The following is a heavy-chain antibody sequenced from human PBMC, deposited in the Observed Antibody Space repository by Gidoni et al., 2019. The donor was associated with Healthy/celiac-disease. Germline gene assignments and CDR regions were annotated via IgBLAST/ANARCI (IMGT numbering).Heavy chain of an antibody. V-gene: IGHV3-9*01. J-gene: IGHJ6*02. Sequence: EVQLVESGGGLVQPGRSLRLSCAASGFTFDDYAMHWVRQAPGKGLEWVSGISWNSGSIGYADSVKGRFTISRDNAKNSLYLQMNSLRAEDTALYYCAKDITMVRGVIKYYYYGMDVWGQGTTVTVSS. D-gene: IGHD3-10*01. CDR1: GFTFDDYA. CDR3: AKDITMVRGVIKYYYYGMDV. CDR2: ISWNSGSI.